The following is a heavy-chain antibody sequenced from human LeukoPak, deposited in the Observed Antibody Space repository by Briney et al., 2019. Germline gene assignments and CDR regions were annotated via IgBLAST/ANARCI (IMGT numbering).Heavy chain of an antibody. V-gene: IGHV3-7*01. CDR1: GFTFSSYW. CDR2: IKQDGSEK. D-gene: IGHD6-19*01. J-gene: IGHJ4*02. CDR3: ARDGFMWLVGYYFDY. Sequence: GGSLRLSCAASGFTFSSYWMSWVRQAPGKGLEWVANIKQDGSEKYYVDSVKGRFTISRNNAKNSLYLQMNSLRAEDTAVYYCARDGFMWLVGYYFDYWGQGTLVTVSS.